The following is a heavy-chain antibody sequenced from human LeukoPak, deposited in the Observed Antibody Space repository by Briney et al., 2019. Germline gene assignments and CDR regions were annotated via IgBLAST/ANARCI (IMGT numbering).Heavy chain of an antibody. D-gene: IGHD3-22*01. V-gene: IGHV4-39*07. CDR3: ARPLGDYDSSGYYPFDY. Sequence: SETLSLTCTVSGGSISSSSYYWGWIRQPPGKGLEWIGSIYYNGNTYYNPSLKSRVTISVDTSKNQFSLKLSSVTAADTAVYYCARPLGDYDSSGYYPFDYWGQGTLVTVSS. CDR2: IYYNGNT. J-gene: IGHJ4*02. CDR1: GGSISSSSYY.